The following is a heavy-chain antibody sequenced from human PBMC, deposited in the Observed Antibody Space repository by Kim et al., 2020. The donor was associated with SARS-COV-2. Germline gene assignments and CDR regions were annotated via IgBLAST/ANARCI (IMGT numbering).Heavy chain of an antibody. CDR1: GGTFSSYA. CDR3: ALGRPDITVAVAGTFCEN. J-gene: IGHJ4*02. V-gene: IGHV1-69*13. CDR2: IIPIFGTA. D-gene: IGHD6-19*01. Sequence: SVKVSCKASGGTFSSYAISWVRQAPGQGLEWMGGIIPIFGTANYAQKFQGRVTITADESTSTAYMELSSLRSEDTAVYYCALGRPDITVAVAGTFCENWGQGTLVTVSS.